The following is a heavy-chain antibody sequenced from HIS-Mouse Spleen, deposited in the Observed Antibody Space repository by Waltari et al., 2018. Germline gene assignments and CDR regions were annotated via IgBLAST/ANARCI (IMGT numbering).Heavy chain of an antibody. CDR3: AREIPYSSSWYDWYFDL. D-gene: IGHD6-13*01. CDR2: IYYSGST. CDR1: GGSISRSSHY. V-gene: IGHV4-39*07. Sequence: QLQLQESAPGLVKPSETLSLPCTVSGGSISRSSHYWCWIPEPPGKGLEWIGVIYYSGSTYYNPSLKSRVTISVDTSKNQFSLKLSSVTAADTAVYYCAREIPYSSSWYDWYFDLWGRGTLVTVSS. J-gene: IGHJ2*01.